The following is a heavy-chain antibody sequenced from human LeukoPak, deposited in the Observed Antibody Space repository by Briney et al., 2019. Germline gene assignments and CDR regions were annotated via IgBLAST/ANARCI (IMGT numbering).Heavy chain of an antibody. D-gene: IGHD6-25*01. Sequence: GWSLRLSCAASGFTFSSHWMHGVRQAPGEGVVWVSRVNGPGDWTHYADSVRGRFIISRDNAENTISLQMNNLRAEATAVYFCAREVFEGQRQSNAFDVWGQGTMVTVSS. J-gene: IGHJ3*01. V-gene: IGHV3-74*01. CDR3: AREVFEGQRQSNAFDV. CDR1: GFTFSSHW. CDR2: VNGPGDWT.